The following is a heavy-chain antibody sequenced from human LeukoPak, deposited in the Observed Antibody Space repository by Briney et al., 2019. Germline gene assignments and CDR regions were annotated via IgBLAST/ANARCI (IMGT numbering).Heavy chain of an antibody. D-gene: IGHD7-27*01. V-gene: IGHV3-74*01. CDR3: ARGGLPGGFDY. CDR2: INNDGSRT. Sequence: GGSLRLSCAASGFTLSSSWMFWVRQAPGKGLVRVSDINNDGSRTSYADSVKGRFTISRDGAKNTLFLQMNSLRAEDTAVYYCARGGLPGGFDYWGQGTLVTVSS. CDR1: GFTLSSSW. J-gene: IGHJ4*02.